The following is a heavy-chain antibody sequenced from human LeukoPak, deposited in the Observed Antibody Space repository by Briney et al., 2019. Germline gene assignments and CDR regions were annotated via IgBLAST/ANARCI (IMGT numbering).Heavy chain of an antibody. CDR2: ISAYNGNT. Sequence: ASVKVSCKASGYTFTSYGISWVRQAPGQGLEWMGWISAYNGNTNYAQKLQGRVTMTTDTSTSTAYMELRSLRSDDTAVYYCAREDYDFWSGRIYYFDYWGRGTLVTVSS. V-gene: IGHV1-18*01. J-gene: IGHJ4*02. CDR1: GYTFTSYG. CDR3: AREDYDFWSGRIYYFDY. D-gene: IGHD3-3*01.